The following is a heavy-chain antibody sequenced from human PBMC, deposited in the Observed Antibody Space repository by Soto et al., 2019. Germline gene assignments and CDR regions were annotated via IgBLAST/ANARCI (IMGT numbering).Heavy chain of an antibody. Sequence: GGSLRLTCAASGFTFSSYAMSWVRQAPGKGLEWVSAISGSGGSTYYADSVKGRFTISRDNSKNTLYLQMNSLRAEDTAVYYCAKDRIKSGYQHYWGQGTLVTVS. J-gene: IGHJ4*02. CDR2: ISGSGGST. V-gene: IGHV3-23*01. CDR3: AKDRIKSGYQHY. D-gene: IGHD3-22*01. CDR1: GFTFSSYA.